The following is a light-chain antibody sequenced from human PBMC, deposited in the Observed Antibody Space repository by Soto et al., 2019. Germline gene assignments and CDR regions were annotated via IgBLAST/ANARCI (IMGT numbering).Light chain of an antibody. CDR1: SSDVGTYDL. CDR3: CSYGGSSTQVV. J-gene: IGLJ2*01. V-gene: IGLV2-23*01. CDR2: EGS. Sequence: QSALTQPTSVSASPGQSITISCTGISSDVGTYDLVSWYQQHPGKAPQLMIYEGSKRPSGVSNRFSGSKSGNTASLTISGLQAEDEADYYCCSYGGSSTQVVFGGGTKLTVL.